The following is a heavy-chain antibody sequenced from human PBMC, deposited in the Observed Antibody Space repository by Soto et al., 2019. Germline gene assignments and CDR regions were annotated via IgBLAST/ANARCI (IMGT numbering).Heavy chain of an antibody. Sequence: GGWLRGSXAAGGFSFSSYSRSWIRQAPGKGLEWISYISSSSSTIYYADSVKGRFTISRDNAKNSLYLQMNSLRDEDTAVYYCARDYYGSVSPSGMHVWGQGTTVTAS. J-gene: IGHJ6*02. CDR1: GFSFSSYS. D-gene: IGHD3-10*01. V-gene: IGHV3-48*02. CDR3: ARDYYGSVSPSGMHV. CDR2: ISSSSSTI.